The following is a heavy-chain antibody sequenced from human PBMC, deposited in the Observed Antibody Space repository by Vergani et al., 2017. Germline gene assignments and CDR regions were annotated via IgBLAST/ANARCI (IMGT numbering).Heavy chain of an antibody. CDR1: EYSFGNYW. CDR2: IYPADSDT. D-gene: IGHD1-1*01. J-gene: IGHJ4*02. V-gene: IGHV5-51*01. CDR3: ARHTTYTYS. Sequence: EVELVQSGPEMRKPGESLKISCKGSEYSFGNYWIGWVRQMPGKGLEWMGIIYPADSDTRYSPSFQGQVTISADKSISTAFLQWDSLKASDTALYYCARHTTYTYSWGQGVLVTVSS.